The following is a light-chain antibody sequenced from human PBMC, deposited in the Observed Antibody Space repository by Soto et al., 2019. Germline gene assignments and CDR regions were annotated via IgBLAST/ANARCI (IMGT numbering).Light chain of an antibody. Sequence: EIVLTQSPGTLSLSPGERATLACRASQSVSSSYLAWYQQKPGQAPRLLIYDASSTTGIPDRFSGSGSGTDFTLTTTRIEAEHFAEYYCQHYGTSALFGPGTKVDIK. CDR2: DAS. CDR1: QSVSSSY. CDR3: QHYGTSAL. V-gene: IGKV3-20*01. J-gene: IGKJ3*01.